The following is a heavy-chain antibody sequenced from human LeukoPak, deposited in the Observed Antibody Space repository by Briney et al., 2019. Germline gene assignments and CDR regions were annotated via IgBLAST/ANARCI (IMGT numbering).Heavy chain of an antibody. Sequence: ASVNVSFKASGYTFTGYFLRWVRQAPGQGLEWMGRINPKSRDTNSSQEFQGRVTLTMDTSISTAYMELSRLTSDDSAVYYCATVSGYTMTDFDFWGQGTAVTVSS. V-gene: IGHV1-2*06. CDR3: ATVSGYTMTDFDF. CDR2: INPKSRDT. D-gene: IGHD2-2*02. CDR1: GYTFTGYF. J-gene: IGHJ4*02.